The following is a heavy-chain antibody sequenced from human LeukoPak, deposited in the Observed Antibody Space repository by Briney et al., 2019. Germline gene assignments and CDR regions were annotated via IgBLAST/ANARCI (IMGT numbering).Heavy chain of an antibody. D-gene: IGHD3-16*02. CDR1: GITFNNAW. CDR3: TTDPRIMITFGGVIAIGWFDP. Sequence: KTGGSLRLSCAASGITFNNAWMSWVRQAPGKGLEWVGRIKSKTDGGTTDYVAPVKGRFTISRDDSKTTLYLQMNSLKTEDTAVYYCTTDPRIMITFGGVIAIGWFDPWGQGTLVTVSS. CDR2: IKSKTDGGTT. V-gene: IGHV3-15*01. J-gene: IGHJ5*02.